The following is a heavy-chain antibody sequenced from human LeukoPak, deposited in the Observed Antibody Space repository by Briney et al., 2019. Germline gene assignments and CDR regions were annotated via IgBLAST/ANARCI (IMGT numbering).Heavy chain of an antibody. CDR3: AREVMVRGEYGFDY. CDR1: GFTFSSYE. D-gene: IGHD3-10*01. CDR2: ISSSSTYI. V-gene: IGHV3-21*01. Sequence: PGGSLRLSCAASGFTFSSYEMNWVRQAPGKGLEWVSSISSSSTYIYYADSVKGRFTISRDNAKNSLYLQMNSVRDEDTAVFYCAREVMVRGEYGFDYWGQGTLVTVSS. J-gene: IGHJ4*02.